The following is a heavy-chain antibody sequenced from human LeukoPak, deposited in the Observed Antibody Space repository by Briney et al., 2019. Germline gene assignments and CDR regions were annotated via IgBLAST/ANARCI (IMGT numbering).Heavy chain of an antibody. J-gene: IGHJ6*02. CDR1: EFTFSLYS. CDR2: ISSSSTYI. Sequence: GGSLRLFCAASEFTFSLYSMNWVRQAPGKGLEWVSSISSSSTYIYYADSVKGRITITGDNAKNSLFLQMNSLRVEDTAVYYCARRADDYYYGMDVWGQGTTVTVSS. V-gene: IGHV3-21*01. D-gene: IGHD6-19*01. CDR3: ARRADDYYYGMDV.